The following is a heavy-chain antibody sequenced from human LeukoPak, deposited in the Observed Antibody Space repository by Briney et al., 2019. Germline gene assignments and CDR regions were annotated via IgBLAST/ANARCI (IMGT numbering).Heavy chain of an antibody. D-gene: IGHD2-15*01. CDR3: ARAEVKVVTATNFDY. CDR2: IKQDESEK. V-gene: IGHV3-7*01. J-gene: IGHJ4*02. Sequence: PGGSLRLSCAASGFTFSSYWMSWLRQAPGKGLEWVANIKQDESEKYYVDSVKGRFTISRDNAKNSLFLQMNSLRAEDTAVYYCARAEVKVVTATNFDYWGQGTLVTVSS. CDR1: GFTFSSYW.